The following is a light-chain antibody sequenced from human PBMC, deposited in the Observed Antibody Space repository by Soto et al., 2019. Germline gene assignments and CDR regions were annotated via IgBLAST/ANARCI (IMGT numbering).Light chain of an antibody. CDR2: AAS. V-gene: IGKV1-39*01. J-gene: IGKJ3*01. CDR3: QKSYSTSFT. Sequence: DIQMTQSPSSLSASVGDRVTITCRASQSITSYLTWYQQKPGKAPHLLIYAASSLQSGIPSRFSGSRSGTDFNRSIISLQPEDFATYCCQKSYSTSFTFRPATKVHI. CDR1: QSITSY.